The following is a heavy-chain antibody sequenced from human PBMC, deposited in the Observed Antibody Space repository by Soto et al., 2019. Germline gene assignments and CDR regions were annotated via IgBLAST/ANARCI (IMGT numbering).Heavy chain of an antibody. Sequence: PGGSLRLSCAASGFTFSSYDMHWVRQAPGKGLEWVSAIRNDGTVRNYADPVKGRFTISRDNSKNKLYLEMNSLRAEDTALYYCASKTIDDFAYGGQGTLVTVSS. CDR1: GFTFSSYD. J-gene: IGHJ4*02. D-gene: IGHD3-3*01. CDR2: IRNDGTVR. V-gene: IGHV3-33*01. CDR3: ASKTIDDFAY.